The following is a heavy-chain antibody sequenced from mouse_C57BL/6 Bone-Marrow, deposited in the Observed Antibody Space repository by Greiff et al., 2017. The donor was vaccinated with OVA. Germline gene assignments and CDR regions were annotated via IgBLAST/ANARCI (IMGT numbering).Heavy chain of an antibody. Sequence: VQLQQPGAELVKPGASVKMSCKASGYTFTSYWITWVKQRPGQGLEWIGDIYPGSGSTNYNEKFKSKATLTVDTSSSTASLQLSSLTSEDYAVHYCARERDGYYLPLYYAMDYWGQGTSVTVSS. CDR2: IYPGSGST. CDR1: GYTFTSYW. V-gene: IGHV1-55*01. D-gene: IGHD2-3*01. CDR3: ARERDGYYLPLYYAMDY. J-gene: IGHJ4*01.